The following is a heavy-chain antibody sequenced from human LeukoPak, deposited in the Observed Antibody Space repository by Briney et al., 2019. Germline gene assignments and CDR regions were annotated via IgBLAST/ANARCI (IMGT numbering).Heavy chain of an antibody. CDR2: IYHSGST. V-gene: IGHV4-30-2*01. D-gene: IGHD4-11*01. Sequence: SETLSLTCAVSGGSISSGGYSWSWIRQPSGKGLEWIGYIYHSGSTYYNPSLKSRVTISVDRSKNQFSLKLSSVTAADTAVYYCARGSTVADYWGQGTLVTVSS. CDR3: ARGSTVADY. J-gene: IGHJ4*02. CDR1: GGSISSGGYS.